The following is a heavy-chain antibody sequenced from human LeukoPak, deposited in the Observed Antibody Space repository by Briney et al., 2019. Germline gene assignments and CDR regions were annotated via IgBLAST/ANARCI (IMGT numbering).Heavy chain of an antibody. CDR3: ARDDIGTTDK. CDR2: IKHDGSEK. V-gene: IGHV3-7*01. J-gene: IGHJ4*02. D-gene: IGHD1-7*01. CDR1: GFTFSRYW. Sequence: GGSLRLSCAASGFTFSRYWMSWVRQAPGKGLEWVAHIKHDGSEKAYVDSVKGRFTISRDNAKNSLYLQMNSLRAEDTAVYYCARDDIGTTDKWGQGTLVTVSS.